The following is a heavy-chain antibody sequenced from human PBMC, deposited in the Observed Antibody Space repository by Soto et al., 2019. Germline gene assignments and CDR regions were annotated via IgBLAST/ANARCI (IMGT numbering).Heavy chain of an antibody. CDR1: GGSISSSSYY. J-gene: IGHJ5*02. CDR2: IYYSGST. Sequence: QLQLQESGPGLVKPSETLSLTCTVSGGSISSSSYYWGWIRQPPGKGLEWIGSIYYSGSTYYNPSLKSRVTISVDTSKNQFSLKLSSVTAADTAVYYCARPVMGSSGWSVNWFDPWGQGTLVTVSS. CDR3: ARPVMGSSGWSVNWFDP. V-gene: IGHV4-39*01. D-gene: IGHD6-19*01.